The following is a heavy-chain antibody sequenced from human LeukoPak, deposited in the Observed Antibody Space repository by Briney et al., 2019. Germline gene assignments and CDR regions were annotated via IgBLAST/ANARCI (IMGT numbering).Heavy chain of an antibody. Sequence: ASVKVSCKASGYTFTSYDINWVRQATGQGLEWMGWMNPNSGNTGYAQRFQGRVTMTRNTSISTAYMELRSLRSDDTAVYYCARGPYYDFWSGYFFGYYFDYWGQGTLVTVSS. CDR2: MNPNSGNT. CDR3: ARGPYYDFWSGYFFGYYFDY. D-gene: IGHD3-3*01. J-gene: IGHJ4*02. CDR1: GYTFTSYD. V-gene: IGHV1-8*01.